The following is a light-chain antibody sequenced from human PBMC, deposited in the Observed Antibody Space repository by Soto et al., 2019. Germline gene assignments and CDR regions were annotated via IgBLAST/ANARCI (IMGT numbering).Light chain of an antibody. CDR3: QHYTRYSVA. CDR1: QTISIL. J-gene: IGKJ1*01. V-gene: IGKV1-5*03. Sequence: DIQMTQSPSTLSGSVGDRVTITCRASQTISILLAWYQQKPGKAPKLLIYKASTFKSGVPSRFSGSGSGTEFTLTISSLQPDDFATYYCQHYTRYSVAFGQGTQVDIK. CDR2: KAS.